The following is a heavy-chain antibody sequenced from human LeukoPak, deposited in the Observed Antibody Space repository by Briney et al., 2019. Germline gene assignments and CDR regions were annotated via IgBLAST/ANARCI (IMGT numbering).Heavy chain of an antibody. CDR2: ISGGAYST. CDR1: GFTVSSFG. J-gene: IGHJ4*02. V-gene: IGHV3-23*01. Sequence: GGSLRLSCAASGFTVSSFGMSWVRQAPGKGLEWVSAISGGAYSTYYADSVKGRFTISRDNSRNTLYLQMNSLRAEDTAVYYGAKDSPVLTYWGQGTLVTVSS. CDR3: AKDSPVLTY.